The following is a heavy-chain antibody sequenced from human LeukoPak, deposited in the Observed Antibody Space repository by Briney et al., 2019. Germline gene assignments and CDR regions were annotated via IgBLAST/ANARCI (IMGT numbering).Heavy chain of an antibody. V-gene: IGHV3-30*03. CDR3: ARDSSGWYIWDY. CDR1: GFTFSSYG. D-gene: IGHD6-19*01. J-gene: IGHJ4*02. Sequence: GGSLRLSCAASGFTFSSYGMHWVRQAPGKGLEWVAVISYDGSNKYYADSVKGRFTISRDNAKNSLYLQMNSLRAEDTAVYYCARDSSGWYIWDYWGQGTLVTVSS. CDR2: ISYDGSNK.